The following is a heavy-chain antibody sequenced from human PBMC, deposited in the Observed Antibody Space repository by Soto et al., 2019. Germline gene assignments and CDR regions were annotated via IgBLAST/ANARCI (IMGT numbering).Heavy chain of an antibody. CDR3: ARLPWADYGGIFDP. V-gene: IGHV4-59*11. D-gene: IGHD4-17*01. CDR1: NGSISPHY. CDR2: IYYSGST. J-gene: IGHJ5*02. Sequence: SETLSLTCTVSNGSISPHYWSWIRHPTGKKLEWIGYIYYSGSTNYNPSLKSRVTISVDTSKNQFSLKLYSATTADTAMYYCARLPWADYGGIFDPWGQGSLVTVSS.